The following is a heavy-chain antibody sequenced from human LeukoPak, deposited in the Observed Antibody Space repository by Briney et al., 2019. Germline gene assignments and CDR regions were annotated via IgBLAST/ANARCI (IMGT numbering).Heavy chain of an antibody. D-gene: IGHD3-3*01. Sequence: ASVKVSCKASGYTFTGYYMHWVRQAPGQGLEWMGWINPNSGGTNYAQKFQGRVTMTRDTSISTAYMELSRLRSDDTAVYYCASASVPQECYYYYMDVWGKGTTVTVSS. CDR1: GYTFTGYY. CDR2: INPNSGGT. V-gene: IGHV1-2*02. CDR3: ASASVPQECYYYYMDV. J-gene: IGHJ6*03.